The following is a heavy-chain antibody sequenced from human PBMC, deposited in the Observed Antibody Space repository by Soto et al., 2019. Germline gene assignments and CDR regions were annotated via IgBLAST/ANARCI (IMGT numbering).Heavy chain of an antibody. V-gene: IGHV1-24*01. D-gene: IGHD3-22*01. CDR3: ATDPFYYDDTTGYYNMDV. J-gene: IGHJ6*02. Sequence: ASVKVSCKVSGYSLTELSMHWVRQAPGKGLEWMGGFDPEDGETIYAQKSQGRVTMTEDTSTDTAYMELSSLRSEDTAVYYCATDPFYYDDTTGYYNMDVWGQGTTVTVSS. CDR2: FDPEDGET. CDR1: GYSLTELS.